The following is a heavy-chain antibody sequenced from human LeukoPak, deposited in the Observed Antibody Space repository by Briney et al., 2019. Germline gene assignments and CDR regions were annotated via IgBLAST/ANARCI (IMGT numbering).Heavy chain of an antibody. V-gene: IGHV4-4*09. CDR3: ARRLIAARPGYYYYYMDV. CDR1: GGSISSYY. D-gene: IGHD6-6*01. Sequence: SETLSLTCTVSGGSISSYYWSWIRQPPGKGLEWIGYIYTSGSTNYNPSLKSRVTISVDTSKTQFSLKLSSVTAADTAVYYCARRLIAARPGYYYYYMDVWGKGTTVTVSS. CDR2: IYTSGST. J-gene: IGHJ6*03.